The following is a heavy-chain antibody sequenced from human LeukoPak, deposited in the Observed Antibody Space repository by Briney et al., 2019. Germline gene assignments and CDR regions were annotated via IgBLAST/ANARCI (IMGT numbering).Heavy chain of an antibody. Sequence: ASVKVSCKASGYTFTSYGISWVRQAPGQGLEWMGWISAYNGNTNYAQKLQGRVTMTTDTSISTAYMELSRLRSDDTAVYYCARGSSSSWYSYYYYGMDVWGQGTTVTVSS. D-gene: IGHD6-13*01. J-gene: IGHJ6*02. V-gene: IGHV1-18*01. CDR1: GYTFTSYG. CDR3: ARGSSSSWYSYYYYGMDV. CDR2: ISAYNGNT.